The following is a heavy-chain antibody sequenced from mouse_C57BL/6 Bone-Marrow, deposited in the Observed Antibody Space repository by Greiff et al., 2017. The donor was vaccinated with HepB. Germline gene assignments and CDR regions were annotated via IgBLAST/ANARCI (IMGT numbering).Heavy chain of an antibody. D-gene: IGHD1-1*02. Sequence: QVQLKQSGAGLARPGASVKLFCKATGYTFTSYGISWVKQRTGQGLEWIGEIYPRSGNTYYNEKFKGKATLTADKSSVTAYMGRRILTSEDSAVYICARGGSFRGTFVYWGQGTLVTVSA. J-gene: IGHJ3*01. CDR2: IYPRSGNT. CDR3: ARGGSFRGTFVY. V-gene: IGHV1-81*01. CDR1: GYTFTSYG.